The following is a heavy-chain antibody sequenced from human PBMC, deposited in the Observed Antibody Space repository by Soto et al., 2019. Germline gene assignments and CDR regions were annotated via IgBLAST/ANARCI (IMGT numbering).Heavy chain of an antibody. CDR1: GFTFSNYA. D-gene: IGHD3-10*01. V-gene: IGHV3-23*01. J-gene: IGHJ6*02. CDR3: AKRAFYGAGIPNYYGMDV. Sequence: EVHLLESGGGLVQPGWSLRLSCAASGFTFSNYAMTWVRQGPGKGLEWVSVISGTGGGTNNADSAKGRFTTSRDNSKNTLYLQMNSLRAEDTAVYYCAKRAFYGAGIPNYYGMDVWGQGTAVTVSS. CDR2: ISGTGGGT.